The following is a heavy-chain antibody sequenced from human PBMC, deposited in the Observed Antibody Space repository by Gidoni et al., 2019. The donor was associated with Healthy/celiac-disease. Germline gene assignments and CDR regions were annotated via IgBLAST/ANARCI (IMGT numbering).Heavy chain of an antibody. CDR1: GFTFSSYS. V-gene: IGHV3-48*02. Sequence: EVQLVESGGGLVQPGGSLRLSCAASGFTFSSYSMNWVRQAPGKGLEWVSYISSSSSTIYYADSVKGRFTISRDNAKNSLYLQMNSLRDEDTAVYYCARDSKWGPTSSLFDYWGQGTLVTVSS. J-gene: IGHJ4*02. D-gene: IGHD1-26*01. CDR3: ARDSKWGPTSSLFDY. CDR2: ISSSSSTI.